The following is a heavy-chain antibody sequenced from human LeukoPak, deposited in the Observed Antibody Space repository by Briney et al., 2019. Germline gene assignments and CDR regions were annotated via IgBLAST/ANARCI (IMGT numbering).Heavy chain of an antibody. CDR1: GGSFSNYY. D-gene: IGHD1-7*01. J-gene: IGHJ6*03. CDR3: ARRWNYGRNYYIDV. CDR2: INDSGTI. Sequence: SETLSLTCAVYGGSFSNYYWSWIRQSPGKGLEWIGEINDSGTINYNPSLMSRVTISVDKSRNQFSLKLSSVTAADTAVYYCARRWNYGRNYYIDVWGKGATVSVSS. V-gene: IGHV4-34*01.